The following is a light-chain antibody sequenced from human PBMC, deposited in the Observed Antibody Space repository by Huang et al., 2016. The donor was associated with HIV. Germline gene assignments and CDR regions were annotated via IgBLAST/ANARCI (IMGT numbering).Light chain of an antibody. Sequence: EIVLTQSPGTLSLSPGERATLSCRASQTISSSFLAWYQQKPGQAPRRLIYCASTRATGIPDRFSGSVFGTDFTLTISRLEPEDFAVYYCQQYGSSPTWTYGQGTKVEI. CDR3: QQYGSSPTWT. V-gene: IGKV3-20*01. CDR2: CAS. J-gene: IGKJ1*01. CDR1: QTISSSF.